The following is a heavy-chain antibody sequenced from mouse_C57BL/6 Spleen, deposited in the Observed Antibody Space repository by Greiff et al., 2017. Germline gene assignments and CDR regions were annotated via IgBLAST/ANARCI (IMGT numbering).Heavy chain of an antibody. D-gene: IGHD2-2*01. CDR2: FYPGSGSI. CDR3: ARHEKYGYDGYYYAMDY. V-gene: IGHV1-62-2*01. CDR1: GYTFTEYT. Sequence: VQLQQSGAELVKPGASVKLSCKASGYTFTEYTIHWVKQRSGQGLEWIGWFYPGSGSIKYNEKFKDKATLSADKSSSTVYMELSRLTSEDSAVYFCARHEKYGYDGYYYAMDYWGQGTSVTVSS. J-gene: IGHJ4*01.